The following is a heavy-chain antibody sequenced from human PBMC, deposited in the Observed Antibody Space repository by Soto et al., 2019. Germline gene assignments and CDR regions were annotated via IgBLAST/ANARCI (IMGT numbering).Heavy chain of an antibody. J-gene: IGHJ5*02. V-gene: IGHV4-34*01. CDR3: VRIRYQLPSSVLWLDP. Sequence: SETLSLTCAVYGGFLSESYWTWIRQPPGKGLEWIGEINHVGGTNYNPSLKGRVTMSVDTSQNQFSLRLISVTAADTAMYFCVRIRYQLPSSVLWLDPWGQGTPVTVSS. CDR1: GGFLSESY. D-gene: IGHD2-8*01. CDR2: INHVGGT.